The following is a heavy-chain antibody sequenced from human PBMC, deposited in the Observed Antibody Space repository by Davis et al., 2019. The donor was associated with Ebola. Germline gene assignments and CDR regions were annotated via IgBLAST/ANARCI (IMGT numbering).Heavy chain of an antibody. CDR2: IYYTGST. J-gene: IGHJ6*02. D-gene: IGHD3-16*01. Sequence: SETLSLTCSVSGGSISSGDYHWSWIRQPPGKGLEWIGYIYYTGSTYYNPSLKSRLTISVDTSKNQFSLKLSSVTAADTAVNYCARVRGNYYYGMAVGGQGTRVTVSS. CDR3: ARVRGNYYYGMAV. CDR1: GGSISSGDYH. V-gene: IGHV4-30-4*01.